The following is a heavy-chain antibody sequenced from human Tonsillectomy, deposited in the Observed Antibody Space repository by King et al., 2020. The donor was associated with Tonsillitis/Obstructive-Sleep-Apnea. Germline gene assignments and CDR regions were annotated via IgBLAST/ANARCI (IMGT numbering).Heavy chain of an antibody. CDR3: KTVLDFDY. CDR2: IRSKGKGETT. J-gene: IGHJ4*02. V-gene: IGHV3-49*04. CDR1: GFTFGDYA. Sequence: EVQLVESGGGLVQPGQSLRLSCTTSGFTFGDYAMSWVRQAPGKGLEWVGFIRSKGKGETTDYAASVKGRFTISRDDSKSIAYLQMNSLKTEDTAVYYCKTVLDFDYWGQGTLVTVSS. D-gene: IGHD4/OR15-4a*01.